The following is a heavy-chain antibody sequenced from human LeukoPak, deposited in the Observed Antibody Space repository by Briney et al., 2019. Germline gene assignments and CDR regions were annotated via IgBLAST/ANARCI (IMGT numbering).Heavy chain of an antibody. CDR2: IYYSGST. D-gene: IGHD1-1*01. Sequence: SETLSLTCTVSGGSISSYYWSWIRQPPGKGLEWIGSIYYSGSTYYNPSLKSRVTISVDTSKNQFSLKLSSVTAADTAVYYCARHPHIKELERRYAFDIWGQGTMVTVSS. CDR3: ARHPHIKELERRYAFDI. V-gene: IGHV4-59*05. CDR1: GGSISSYY. J-gene: IGHJ3*02.